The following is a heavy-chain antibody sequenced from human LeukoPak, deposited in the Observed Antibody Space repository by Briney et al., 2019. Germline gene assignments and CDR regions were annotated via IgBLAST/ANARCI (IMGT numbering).Heavy chain of an antibody. D-gene: IGHD4-17*01. J-gene: IGHJ4*02. V-gene: IGHV4-59*01. CDR2: IYYSGST. CDR1: GGSFSGYY. CDR3: ARVGSYGDSTCDY. Sequence: SETLSLTCAVYGGSFSGYYWSWIRQPPGKGLEWIGYIYYSGSTNYNPSLKSRVTISVDTSKNQFSLKLSSVTAADTAVYYCARVGSYGDSTCDYWGQGTLVTVSS.